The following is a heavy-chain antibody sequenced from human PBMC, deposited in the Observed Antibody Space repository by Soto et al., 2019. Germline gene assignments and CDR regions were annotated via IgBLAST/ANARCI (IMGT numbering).Heavy chain of an antibody. Sequence: KPSETLSLTCAVSGGSISGGGYSWSWIRQPPGKGLEWIGYIYHSGSTYYNPSLKSRVTISVDRSKNQFSLKLSSVTAADTAVYYWSREEPQLAHNWFDPWGQGTMGTVS. CDR2: IYHSGST. V-gene: IGHV4-30-2*01. J-gene: IGHJ5*02. D-gene: IGHD6-13*01. CDR1: GGSISGGGYS. CDR3: SREEPQLAHNWFDP.